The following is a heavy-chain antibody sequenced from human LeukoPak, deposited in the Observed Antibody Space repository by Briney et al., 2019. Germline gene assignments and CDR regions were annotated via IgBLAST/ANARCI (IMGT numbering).Heavy chain of an antibody. V-gene: IGHV1-24*01. CDR2: FDPEDGET. Sequence: GASVKVSCKASGYTFTSYYMHWVRQAPGKGLEWMGGFDPEDGETIYAQKFQGRVTMTEDTSTDTAYMELSSLRSEDTAVYYCATERLWNSGIDYWGQGTLVTVSS. J-gene: IGHJ4*02. CDR1: GYTFTSYY. D-gene: IGHD1-7*01. CDR3: ATERLWNSGIDY.